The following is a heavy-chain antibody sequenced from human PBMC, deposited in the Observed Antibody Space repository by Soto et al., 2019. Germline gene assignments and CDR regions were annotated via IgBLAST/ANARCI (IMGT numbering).Heavy chain of an antibody. V-gene: IGHV4-59*08. CDR3: ARTKTMYSYGSVYFDY. D-gene: IGHD5-18*01. CDR2: IYYSGST. J-gene: IGHJ4*02. CDR1: GGSISSYY. Sequence: SETLSLTCTVSGGSISSYYGRWIRQPPGKGLEWIGYIYYSGSTNYNPSLKSRVTISVDTSKNQFSLKLSSVTAADTAVYYCARTKTMYSYGSVYFDYCGQGTLVTVSS.